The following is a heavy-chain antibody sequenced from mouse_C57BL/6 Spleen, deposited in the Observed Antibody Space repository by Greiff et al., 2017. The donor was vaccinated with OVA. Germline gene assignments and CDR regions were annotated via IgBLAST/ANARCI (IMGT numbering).Heavy chain of an antibody. CDR1: GYTFTDYN. CDR3: ARYGHYYGSSGAMDY. V-gene: IGHV1-22*01. Sequence: EVKLQQSGPELVKPGASVKMSCKASGYTFTDYNMHWVKQSHGKSLEWIGYINPNNGGTSYNQKFKGKATLTVNKSSSTAYMELRSLTSEDSAVYYCARYGHYYGSSGAMDYWGQGTSVTVSS. CDR2: INPNNGGT. D-gene: IGHD1-1*01. J-gene: IGHJ4*01.